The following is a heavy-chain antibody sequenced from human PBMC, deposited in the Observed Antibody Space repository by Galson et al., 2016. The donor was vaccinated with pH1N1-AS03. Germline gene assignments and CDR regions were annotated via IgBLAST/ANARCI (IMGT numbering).Heavy chain of an antibody. CDR2: IIAIFGTT. J-gene: IGHJ4*02. CDR3: AKDTAYTFEGRFDS. Sequence: SVKVSCKASGYIFTGFYVHWVRQAPGQGLEWMGGIIAIFGTTNYAQRFQGRVTITADESTTTAYMELSSLRSDDTAVYYCAKDTAYTFEGRFDSWGQGTVVTVSS. CDR1: GYIFTGFY. V-gene: IGHV1-69*13. D-gene: IGHD2-21*01.